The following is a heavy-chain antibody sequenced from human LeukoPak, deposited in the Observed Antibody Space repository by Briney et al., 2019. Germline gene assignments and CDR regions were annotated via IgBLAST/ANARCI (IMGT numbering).Heavy chain of an antibody. J-gene: IGHJ4*02. CDR3: ARRIAVAGPDY. CDR2: IYPGDSDT. Sequence: KVSCKASGYTFTGYYMHWVRQAPGQGLEWMGIIYPGDSDTRYSPSFQGQVTISADKSISTAYLQWSSLKASDTAMYYCARRIAVAGPDYWGQGTLVTVSS. V-gene: IGHV5-51*01. D-gene: IGHD6-19*01. CDR1: GYTFTGYY.